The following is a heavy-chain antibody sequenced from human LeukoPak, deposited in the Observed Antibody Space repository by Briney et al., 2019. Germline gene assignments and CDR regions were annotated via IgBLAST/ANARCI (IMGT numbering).Heavy chain of an antibody. Sequence: GRSLRLSCAASGFTFSSYAMHWVRQAPGKGLEWVAVISYDGSNKYYADSVKGRFTISRDNSKNTLYLQMNSLRAEDTAVYYCARTYYYGSSGYSIFGYWGQGTLVTVSS. V-gene: IGHV3-30*01. CDR3: ARTYYYGSSGYSIFGY. CDR1: GFTFSSYA. D-gene: IGHD3-22*01. J-gene: IGHJ4*02. CDR2: ISYDGSNK.